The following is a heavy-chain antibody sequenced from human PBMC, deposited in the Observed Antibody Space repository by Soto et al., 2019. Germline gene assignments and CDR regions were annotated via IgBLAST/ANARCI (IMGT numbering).Heavy chain of an antibody. J-gene: IGHJ2*01. V-gene: IGHV3-7*01. CDR1: GFTFSSYW. CDR3: ARGEMGDYCSCGSCPLTWGRYFDL. D-gene: IGHD2-15*01. Sequence: EVQLVESGGGLVQPGGSLRLSCAASGFTFSSYWMSWVRQAPGKGLEWVANIKQDGSEKYYVDSVKGRFTISRDNAKNSLYLQMNSLRAEDTAVYYCARGEMGDYCSCGSCPLTWGRYFDLWGRGTLVTVSS. CDR2: IKQDGSEK.